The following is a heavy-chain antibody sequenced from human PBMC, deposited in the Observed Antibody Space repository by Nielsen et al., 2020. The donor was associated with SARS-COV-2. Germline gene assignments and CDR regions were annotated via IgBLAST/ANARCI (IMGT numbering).Heavy chain of an antibody. Sequence: GGSLRLSCVASGFTFSSSWMSWVRQAPGKGLEWVANINQDGSEEYYVESVKGRFAISRDNAKNSLYLQMNSLRAEDTAVYYYARNQLPVYDVFNIWGQGTMVTVSS. CDR2: INQDGSEE. CDR3: ARNQLPVYDVFNI. CDR1: GFTFSSSW. V-gene: IGHV3-7*03. J-gene: IGHJ3*02. D-gene: IGHD1-14*01.